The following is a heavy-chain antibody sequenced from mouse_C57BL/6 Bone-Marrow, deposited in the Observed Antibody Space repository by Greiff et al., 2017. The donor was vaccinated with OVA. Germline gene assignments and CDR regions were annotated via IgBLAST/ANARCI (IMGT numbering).Heavy chain of an antibody. CDR1: GYTFTSYG. CDR3: AREGGLRDAY. J-gene: IGHJ3*01. V-gene: IGHV1-81*01. D-gene: IGHD2-4*01. Sequence: QVQLQQSGAELARPGASVKLSCKASGYTFTSYGISWVKQRTGQGLEWIGEIYPRSGNTYYNEKFKGQATLTADKSSSTAYMELRSLTSEDSAVYFCAREGGLRDAYWGQGTLVTVSA. CDR2: IYPRSGNT.